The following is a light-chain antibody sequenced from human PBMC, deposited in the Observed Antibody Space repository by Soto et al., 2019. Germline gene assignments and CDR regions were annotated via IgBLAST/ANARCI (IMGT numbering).Light chain of an antibody. CDR2: DVS. Sequence: QSVLTQPASVSGSPVQSITISCTGTSSDVGGYNSVSWYQQHPGKAPQLMIYDVSYRPSGVSDRFSGSKSGNTASLTVSGLRAEDEADYYCSSYASTATRVFGGGTKVTVL. CDR3: SSYASTATRV. CDR1: SSDVGGYNS. J-gene: IGLJ3*02. V-gene: IGLV2-14*01.